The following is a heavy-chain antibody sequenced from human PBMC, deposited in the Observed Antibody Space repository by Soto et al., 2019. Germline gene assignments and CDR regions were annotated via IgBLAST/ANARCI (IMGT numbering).Heavy chain of an antibody. Sequence: PGGSLRLSCAASGFTFSSYSMDWVRQAQGKGLEWDSSISSSSSYIYYADSVKGRFTISRDNAKNSLYLQMNSLRAEDTAVYYCARDLWVGYCSGGSCSLAPDYYYYYGMDVWGQGTTVTVSS. J-gene: IGHJ6*02. CDR3: ARDLWVGYCSGGSCSLAPDYYYYYGMDV. V-gene: IGHV3-21*01. CDR2: ISSSSSYI. CDR1: GFTFSSYS. D-gene: IGHD2-15*01.